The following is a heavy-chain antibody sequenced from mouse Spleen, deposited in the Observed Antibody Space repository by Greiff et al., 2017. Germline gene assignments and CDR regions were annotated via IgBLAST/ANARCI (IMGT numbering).Heavy chain of an antibody. CDR3: ASITTVVATADY. Sequence: VQLQQPGAELVKPGASVKLSCKASGYTFTSYWMHWVKQRPGRGLEWIGRIDPANGNTKYAPKFQGKATITADTSSNTAYLQLSSLTSEDTAIYYCASITTVVATADYWGQGTTLTVSS. CDR1: GYTFTSYW. J-gene: IGHJ2*01. D-gene: IGHD1-1*01. V-gene: IGHV14-3*01. CDR2: IDPANGNT.